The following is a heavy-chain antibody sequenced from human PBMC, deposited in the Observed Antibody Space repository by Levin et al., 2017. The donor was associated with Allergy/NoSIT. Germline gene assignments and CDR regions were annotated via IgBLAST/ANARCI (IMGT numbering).Heavy chain of an antibody. CDR2: IKSITDGGTT. D-gene: IGHD1-26*01. J-gene: IGHJ4*02. Sequence: PGGSLRLSCVASGFSFSDEWMNWARQAPGKGLEWVGRIKSITDGGTTDYAAPVKGRFTISRDDSRNSLFLQMNSLKTEDTAVYYCATLKGIPSADYWGRGTRVTVSS. CDR1: GFSFSDEW. V-gene: IGHV3-15*01. CDR3: ATLKGIPSADY.